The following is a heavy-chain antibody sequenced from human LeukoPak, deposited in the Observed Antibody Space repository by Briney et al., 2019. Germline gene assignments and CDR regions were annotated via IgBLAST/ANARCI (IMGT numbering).Heavy chain of an antibody. V-gene: IGHV4-59*01. J-gene: IGHJ6*03. CDR2: IYYSGST. CDR1: GGSISSYY. D-gene: IGHD2-15*01. CDR3: ARGHRDCSGGSCYGVSLYYMDV. Sequence: PSQTLSLTCTVSGGSISSYYWSWIRQPPGKGLEWIGYIYYSGSTNYNPSLKSRVTISVDTSKNQFSLKLSSVTAADTAVYYCARGHRDCSGGSCYGVSLYYMDVWGKGTTVTISS.